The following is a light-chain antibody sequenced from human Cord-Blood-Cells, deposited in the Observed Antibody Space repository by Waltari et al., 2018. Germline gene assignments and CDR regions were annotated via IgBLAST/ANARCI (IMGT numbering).Light chain of an antibody. CDR1: QSVSSSY. CDR3: QQYGSSPPYT. V-gene: IGKV3-20*01. Sequence: EIVLPQSPGTLSLSPGERATLSCRVSQSVSSSYLAWYQQTPGQAPRLRIYGASSRATGIPDRFSGSGSGTDFTLTISRLEPEAFAVYYCQQYGSSPPYTFGQGTKLEIK. J-gene: IGKJ2*01. CDR2: GAS.